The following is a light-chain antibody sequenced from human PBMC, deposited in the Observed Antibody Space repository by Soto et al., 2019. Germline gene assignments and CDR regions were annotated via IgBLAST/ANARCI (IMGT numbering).Light chain of an antibody. CDR2: EVS. Sequence: QSALTQPASVSGSPGQSITISCTGTSSDVGGYNYVSWYQQHSGKAPKLMIYEVSNRPSGVSNRFSGSKSGNTASLTISGLQAEDEADYYCSSYTSSSTLPYVFGTGTQLTVL. CDR3: SSYTSSSTLPYV. J-gene: IGLJ1*01. CDR1: SSDVGGYNY. V-gene: IGLV2-14*01.